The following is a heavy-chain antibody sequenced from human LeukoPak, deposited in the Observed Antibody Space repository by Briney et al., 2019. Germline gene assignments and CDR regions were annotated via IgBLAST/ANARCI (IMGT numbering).Heavy chain of an antibody. D-gene: IGHD5-12*01. CDR1: GYTFTGYY. Sequence: ASVKVSCKASGYTFTGYYIHWVRRAPGQGLEWMGWINPNSGGTNYAQKFQGRVTMTRDTSTTYMELSSLTSDDTAVYYCARAYSGYEAFDYWGQGTLVTVSS. CDR3: ARAYSGYEAFDY. V-gene: IGHV1-2*02. J-gene: IGHJ4*02. CDR2: INPNSGGT.